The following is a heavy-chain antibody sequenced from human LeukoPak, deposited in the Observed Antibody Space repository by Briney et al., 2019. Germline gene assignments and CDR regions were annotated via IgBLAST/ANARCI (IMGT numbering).Heavy chain of an antibody. CDR3: AELGITMIGGV. CDR1: GVTFSSYE. V-gene: IGHV3-48*03. J-gene: IGHJ6*04. CDR2: INNSGSTI. D-gene: IGHD3-10*02. Sequence: GTLRLSCAASGVTFSSYERNWIRQAPGKGLEWFADINNSGSTIYYADSVKGRFTISRDNAKNSLYLQMNSLRAEDTAVYYCAELGITMIGGVWGKGTTVTVSS.